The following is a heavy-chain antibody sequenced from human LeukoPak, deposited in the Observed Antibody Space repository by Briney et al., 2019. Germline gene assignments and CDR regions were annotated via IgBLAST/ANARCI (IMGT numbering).Heavy chain of an antibody. CDR1: GFTFTTYW. CDR2: INWNGGSR. Sequence: PGESLRLSCAASGFTFTTYWMSWVRQAPGKGLEWVSRINWNGGSRVYAESVKGRFTISRDNAKKSLYLQMNSLRAEDTALYYCAREGIDLYYDSSAYYFDNWGQGTLVTVSS. D-gene: IGHD3-22*01. CDR3: AREGIDLYYDSSAYYFDN. J-gene: IGHJ4*02. V-gene: IGHV3-20*04.